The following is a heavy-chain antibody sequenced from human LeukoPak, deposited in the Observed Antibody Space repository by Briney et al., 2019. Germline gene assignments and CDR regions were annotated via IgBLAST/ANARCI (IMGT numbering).Heavy chain of an antibody. CDR1: GFTFSSYA. V-gene: IGHV3-23*01. J-gene: IGHJ4*02. D-gene: IGHD1-26*01. Sequence: SGGSLRLSCAASGFTFSSYAMSWVRQAPGKGLEWVSAISGSGGSTYYADSVKGRFTISRDNSKNTLYLPMNSLRAEDTAVYYCAKVPGVGATRYFDYWGQGTLVTVSS. CDR3: AKVPGVGATRYFDY. CDR2: ISGSGGST.